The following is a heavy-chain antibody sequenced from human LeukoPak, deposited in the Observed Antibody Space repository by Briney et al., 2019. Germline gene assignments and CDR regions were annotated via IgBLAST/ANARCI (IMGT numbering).Heavy chain of an antibody. CDR3: ARDHYGDYYYGMDV. CDR1: GVSISSYY. Sequence: SETLSLTCTVSGVSISSYYWSWIRQPPGKGLEWLGYIYYSGSTNYNPSLKGRVTISVDTSKNQFSLKLSSVTAADTAVYYCARDHYGDYYYGMDVWGQGTTVTVSS. V-gene: IGHV4-59*01. J-gene: IGHJ6*02. CDR2: IYYSGST. D-gene: IGHD4-17*01.